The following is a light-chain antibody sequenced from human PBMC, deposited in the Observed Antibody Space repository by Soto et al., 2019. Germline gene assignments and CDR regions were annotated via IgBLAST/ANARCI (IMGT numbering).Light chain of an antibody. CDR3: QQYNNWPRT. V-gene: IGKV3-15*01. CDR1: QSVRSN. Sequence: EIVMTQSPATLSVSPGERATLSCRASQSVRSNLAWYQQKPGQAPRLLIYGASTRATGIPARFSGSGSGTEFTLTISSLQSEDFAVYYCQQYNNWPRTFGQWTKVEIK. CDR2: GAS. J-gene: IGKJ1*01.